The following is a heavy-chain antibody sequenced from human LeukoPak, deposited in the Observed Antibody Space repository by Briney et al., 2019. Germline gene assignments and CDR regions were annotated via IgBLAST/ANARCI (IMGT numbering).Heavy chain of an antibody. J-gene: IGHJ5*02. CDR2: VNQGGTQN. D-gene: IGHD1-26*01. V-gene: IGHV3-7*03. Sequence: GGSLRLSSAASGFTFSSQWMSWVRQAPGKGLEWVAIVNQGGTQNYYVDSVKGRFTISRDNAENSPYLQMNSLKIEDTAVYYCTTDSPLYSGNYYEVPWGQGTLVTVSS. CDR1: GFTFSSQW. CDR3: TTDSPLYSGNYYEVP.